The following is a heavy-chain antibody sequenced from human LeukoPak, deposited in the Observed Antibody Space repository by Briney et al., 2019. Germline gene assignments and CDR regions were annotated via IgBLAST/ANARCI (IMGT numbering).Heavy chain of an antibody. D-gene: IGHD5-18*01. CDR2: IYPGDSDT. Sequence: GESLKISCKGSGYSFTSYWIVWVRSMTGKGLDWMGIIYPGDSDTRYSPSLQGQITISADKSTSTAYLQWSGLKASDSAMYYCARRGYSHGYEFDYWGQGTLVTVSS. CDR3: ARRGYSHGYEFDY. CDR1: GYSFTSYW. V-gene: IGHV5-51*01. J-gene: IGHJ4*02.